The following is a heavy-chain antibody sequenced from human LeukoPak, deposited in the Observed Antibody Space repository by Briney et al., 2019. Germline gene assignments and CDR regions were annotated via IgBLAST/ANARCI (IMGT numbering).Heavy chain of an antibody. CDR3: ASTPYDSSGYLRP. CDR1: GGTFSSYA. Sequence: EASVKVSCKASGGTFSSYAISWVRQAPGQGLEWMGRIIPIFGTANYAQKFQGRVTITTDESTSTAYMELSSLRSEDTAVYYCASTPYDSSGYLRPWGQGTLVTVSS. D-gene: IGHD3-22*01. CDR2: IIPIFGTA. V-gene: IGHV1-69*05. J-gene: IGHJ4*02.